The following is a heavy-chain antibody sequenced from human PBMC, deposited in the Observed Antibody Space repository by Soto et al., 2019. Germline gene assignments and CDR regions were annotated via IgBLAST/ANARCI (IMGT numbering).Heavy chain of an antibody. CDR2: INWNGGST. CDR1: GFTFDDYA. Sequence: EVQLVESGGAVVRPGGSLRLSCAASGFTFDDYAMSWVRQAPGKGLEWVAAINWNGGSTTYADSLKGRFTISRDNAKNSLQLQISSLRAEDTALYYCARCSSTSCYIMASFDYWGLGTLVTVSS. J-gene: IGHJ4*02. D-gene: IGHD2-2*02. CDR3: ARCSSTSCYIMASFDY. V-gene: IGHV3-20*04.